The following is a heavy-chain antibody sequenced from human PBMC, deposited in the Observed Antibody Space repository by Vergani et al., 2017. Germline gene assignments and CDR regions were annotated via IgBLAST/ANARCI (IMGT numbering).Heavy chain of an antibody. Sequence: QVQLVQSGAEVKKPGSSVKVSCKASGGTFSSYAISWVRQAPGQGLEWMGGIIPIFGTANYAQKFQGGVTITADESTSTAYMQLSSLRSEDTAVYYCARRSLRREGGYMGCAFDIWGQGTMVTASS. CDR3: ARRSLRREGGYMGCAFDI. CDR1: GGTFSSYA. J-gene: IGHJ3*02. V-gene: IGHV1-69*01. CDR2: IIPIFGTA. D-gene: IGHD4-17*01.